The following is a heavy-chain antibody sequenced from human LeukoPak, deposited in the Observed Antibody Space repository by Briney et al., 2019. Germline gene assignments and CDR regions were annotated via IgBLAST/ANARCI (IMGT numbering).Heavy chain of an antibody. J-gene: IGHJ4*02. CDR3: AKDHIGAPDDY. CDR1: GFTVRSNY. D-gene: IGHD2-21*01. CDR2: MYSGGTT. Sequence: GGSLRLSCAASGFTVRSNYMNWVRQAPGKGLEWVSVMYSGGTTFYADSVKGRFTISRDNSKNTLYLQMNSLTTEDTAVYYCAKDHIGAPDDYWGQGTLVTVSS. V-gene: IGHV3-66*01.